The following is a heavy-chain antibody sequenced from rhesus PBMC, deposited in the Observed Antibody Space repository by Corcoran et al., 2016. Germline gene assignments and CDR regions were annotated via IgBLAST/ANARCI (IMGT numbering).Heavy chain of an antibody. V-gene: IGHV4-160*01. Sequence: QVQLQESGPGLVKPSATLSLTCAVSVGPISSNHWCLIRQPPGKGLVCIGRIVDSCGSTDDTPILKSRVTISTDTSKNQFSLKLSCVTAADTAEYYCARERSGSSYYYFDYWGQGVLVTVSS. J-gene: IGHJ4*01. D-gene: IGHD6-25*01. CDR2: IVDSCGST. CDR1: VGPISSNH. CDR3: ARERSGSSYYYFDY.